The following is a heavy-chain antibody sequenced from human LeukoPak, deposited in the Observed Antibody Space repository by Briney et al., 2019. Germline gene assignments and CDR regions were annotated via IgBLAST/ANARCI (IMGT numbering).Heavy chain of an antibody. CDR1: GCSISSGDYY. Sequence: PADTLSLTCTLSGCSISSGDYYWRWIREPPGRSRELFVYTSYSGSTYYHPSLKSRITISIDTSKNQFPLKLSAVTAADTAVYYCARAPVDTANRYFDYWGQGTLVTVSS. CDR2: TSYSGST. D-gene: IGHD5-18*01. J-gene: IGHJ4*02. CDR3: ARAPVDTANRYFDY. V-gene: IGHV4-30-4*02.